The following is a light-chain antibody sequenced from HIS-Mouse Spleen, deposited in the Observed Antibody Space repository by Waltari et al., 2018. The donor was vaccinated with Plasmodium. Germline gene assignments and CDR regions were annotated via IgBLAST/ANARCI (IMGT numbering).Light chain of an antibody. V-gene: IGKV1-39*01. CDR3: QQSYSTWT. CDR2: AAS. J-gene: IGKJ1*01. CDR1: QSISNY. Sequence: DIQMTQSPSSLSASVGDRVTITCRASQSISNYLNWYQQKPGKAPQFLIYAASTLQSGVPSRFSSSGSRTDFTLTISSLQPEDVANYYRQQSYSTWTFGQGTKVEIK.